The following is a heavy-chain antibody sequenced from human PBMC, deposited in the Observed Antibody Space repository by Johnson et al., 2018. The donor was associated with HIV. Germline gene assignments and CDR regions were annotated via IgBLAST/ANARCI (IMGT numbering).Heavy chain of an antibody. CDR3: ARSGPNWAFDF. J-gene: IGHJ3*01. D-gene: IGHD1-1*01. CDR2: ISSDGTDT. CDR1: GFTFNNYW. V-gene: IGHV3-74*02. Sequence: VQVLESGGDLVQPGGSLLLSCAASGFTFNNYWMHWVRQAPGQGLVWVSRISSDGTDTYYADSVKGRFTISRDNAKNTMFVQMNSLRVEDTAVYYCARSGPNWAFDFWGQGTMVTVSS.